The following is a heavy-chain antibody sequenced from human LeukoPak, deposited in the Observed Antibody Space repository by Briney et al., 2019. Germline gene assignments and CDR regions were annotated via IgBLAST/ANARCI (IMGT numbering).Heavy chain of an antibody. Sequence: GGSLRLSCAASGFTFSIYSMNWVRQVPGKGMEWVSSISSTSSYINYADLVRGRFTISRDNAKNSLYLQMNSLRAEDTAMYYCARGDFIAATPEGYWGQGTLVTVSS. CDR3: ARGDFIAATPEGY. CDR1: GFTFSIYS. CDR2: ISSTSSYI. J-gene: IGHJ4*02. V-gene: IGHV3-21*04. D-gene: IGHD6-13*01.